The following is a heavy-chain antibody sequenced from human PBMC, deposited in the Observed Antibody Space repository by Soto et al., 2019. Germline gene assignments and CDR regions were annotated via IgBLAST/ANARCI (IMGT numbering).Heavy chain of an antibody. V-gene: IGHV1-18*01. CDR1: GYAFTTYG. D-gene: IGHD1-1*01. Sequence: QVHLVQSGAEVKKPGASVKVSCQGSGYAFTTYGSTWVRQAPGQGLQWMGWISAHNGNTNYAQKLQGRVTVTRDTSTCTAYMELWSLRYDDTAVYYCARGRYGDYWGQGALVTVSS. CDR2: ISAHNGNT. J-gene: IGHJ4*02. CDR3: ARGRYGDY.